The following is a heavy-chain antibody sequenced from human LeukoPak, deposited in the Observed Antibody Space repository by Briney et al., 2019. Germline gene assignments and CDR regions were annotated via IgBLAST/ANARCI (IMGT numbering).Heavy chain of an antibody. CDR3: ARGQYYDFWSGYYYSPHFDY. D-gene: IGHD3-3*01. CDR2: INPNSGGT. J-gene: IGHJ4*02. Sequence: ASVKVSCKASGYTFTGYNIHWVRQAPGQGLEWMGWINPNSGGTNYAQKFQGRVTVTRDTSISTAYMELNRLRSDDTAVYYCARGQYYDFWSGYYYSPHFDYWGQGTLVTVSS. V-gene: IGHV1-2*02. CDR1: GYTFTGYN.